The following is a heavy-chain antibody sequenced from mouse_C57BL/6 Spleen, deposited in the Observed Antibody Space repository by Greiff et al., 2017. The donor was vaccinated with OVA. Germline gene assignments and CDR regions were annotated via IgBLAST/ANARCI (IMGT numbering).Heavy chain of an antibody. D-gene: IGHD1-1*01. CDR3: GSYGSLDY. CDR1: GYTFTDYC. J-gene: IGHJ2*01. Sequence: VQLQQSGAELVKPGASVKISCKASGYTFTDYCINWVKQRPGQGLEWIGKIGPGSGSTYYNEKFKGKATLTADKSSSTAYMQLSSLTSEDSAVYYCGSYGSLDYWGQGTTLTVSS. CDR2: IGPGSGST. V-gene: IGHV1-77*01.